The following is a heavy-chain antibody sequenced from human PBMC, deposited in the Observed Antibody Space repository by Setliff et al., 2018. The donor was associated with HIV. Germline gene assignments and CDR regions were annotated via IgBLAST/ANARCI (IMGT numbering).Heavy chain of an antibody. CDR1: GYTFTDYG. D-gene: IGHD3-9*01. Sequence: GASVKVSCKASGYTFTDYGINWVRQAPGQGLEWMGWLNTNTWIPTYAQGFTGRFDFSLDTSLSTAYLEISGLKVEDSAVYYCARDSSEYYDILTGEYHNMDVWGKGTSVTVSS. CDR2: LNTNTWIP. V-gene: IGHV7-4-1*02. CDR3: ARDSSEYYDILTGEYHNMDV. J-gene: IGHJ6*03.